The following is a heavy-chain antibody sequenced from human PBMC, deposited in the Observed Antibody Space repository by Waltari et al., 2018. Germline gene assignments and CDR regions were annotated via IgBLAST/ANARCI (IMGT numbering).Heavy chain of an antibody. Sequence: HVQLQESGPGLVKPSGTLSLTCAVPGASFSSSLWWRWVRLPPGKGLEWIGEVFHSGRTNYNPSLKSRGTISVDKSRNQFSLKLTSVTAADTAVYYCATTQSLEVVGTGVYSYWGQGTLVTVSS. CDR1: GASFSSSLW. D-gene: IGHD3-22*01. CDR3: ATTQSLEVVGTGVYSY. V-gene: IGHV4-4*02. CDR2: VFHSGRT. J-gene: IGHJ4*02.